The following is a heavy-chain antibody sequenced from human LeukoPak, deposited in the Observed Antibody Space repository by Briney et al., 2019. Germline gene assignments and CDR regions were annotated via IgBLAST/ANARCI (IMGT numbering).Heavy chain of an antibody. Sequence: GGSLRLSCVASGFSFSSHAMHWVRQAPGKGLEWVSAISGSGGSTYYADSVKGRFTISRDNSKNTLYLQMNSLRAEDTAVYYCAKEPDFAMIVVVAYFDYWGQGTLVTVSS. CDR3: AKEPDFAMIVVVAYFDY. V-gene: IGHV3-23*01. J-gene: IGHJ4*02. D-gene: IGHD3-22*01. CDR1: GFSFSSHA. CDR2: ISGSGGST.